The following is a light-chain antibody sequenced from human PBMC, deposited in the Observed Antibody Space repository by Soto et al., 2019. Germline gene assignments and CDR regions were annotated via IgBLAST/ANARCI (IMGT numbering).Light chain of an antibody. V-gene: IGKV3-15*01. J-gene: IGKJ2*01. CDR3: QQYNNWPPYT. Sequence: EIVLTQSPATLSVSPGHRATLSCRASQSVNSDLAWYQQKPGQAPRLLIYGASTRATGTPTRFSGSGSGTEFTLTISSLQSEDFAVYFCQQYNNWPPYTFGQGTKLEIK. CDR2: GAS. CDR1: QSVNSD.